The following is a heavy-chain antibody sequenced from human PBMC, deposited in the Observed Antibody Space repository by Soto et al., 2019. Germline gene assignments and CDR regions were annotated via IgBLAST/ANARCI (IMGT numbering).Heavy chain of an antibody. CDR3: ARPAYSSGPGSYYYYGMDV. CDR2: ISYDGSNK. Sequence: LRLSCAASGFTFSSYAMHWVRQAPGKGLEWVAVISYDGSNKYYADSVKGRFTISRDNSKNTLYLQMNSLRAEDTAVYYCARPAYSSGPGSYYYYGMDVWGQGTTVTVS. D-gene: IGHD6-19*01. J-gene: IGHJ6*02. CDR1: GFTFSSYA. V-gene: IGHV3-30-3*01.